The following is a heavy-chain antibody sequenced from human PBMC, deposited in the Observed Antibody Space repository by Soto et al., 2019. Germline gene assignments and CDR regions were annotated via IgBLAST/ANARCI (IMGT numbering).Heavy chain of an antibody. Sequence: GGSLRLSCAASGFTFSSYAMGWVRQAPGKGLEWVSAISGSGGSAYYADSVKGRFTISRDNSKNTLYLQMNSLRAEDTAVYYCAKDLLWLRPGYWGQGTLVTVSS. CDR2: ISGSGGSA. V-gene: IGHV3-23*01. J-gene: IGHJ4*02. CDR1: GFTFSSYA. CDR3: AKDLLWLRPGY. D-gene: IGHD5-12*01.